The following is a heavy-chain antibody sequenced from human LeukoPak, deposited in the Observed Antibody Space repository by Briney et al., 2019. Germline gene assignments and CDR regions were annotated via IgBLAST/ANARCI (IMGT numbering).Heavy chain of an antibody. CDR3: ASSWMSYYYYMDV. V-gene: IGHV4-34*01. J-gene: IGHJ6*03. Sequence: SETLSLTCAVYGGSFSGYYWSWIRQPPGKGLEWIGEINHSGSTYYNPSLKSRVTISVDTSKNQFSLKLSSVTAADTAVYYCASSWMSYYYYMDVWGKGTTVTVSS. CDR1: GGSFSGYY. D-gene: IGHD5-12*01. CDR2: INHSGST.